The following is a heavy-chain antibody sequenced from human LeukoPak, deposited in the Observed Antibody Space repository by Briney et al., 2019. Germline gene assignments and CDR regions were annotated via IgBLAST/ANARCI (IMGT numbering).Heavy chain of an antibody. V-gene: IGHV3-21*01. CDR2: ISSSSTYI. Sequence: AGSLRLSCAASGFTFSYYTMIWVRQAPGRGLEWVSFISSSSTYIYYADSVKGRFAISRDNAKNSLYLQMNSLRADDTAVYYWAIDTSAERGQQLANWGQGTLVTVAS. CDR3: AIDTSAERGQQLAN. CDR1: GFTFSYYT. D-gene: IGHD6-13*01. J-gene: IGHJ4*02.